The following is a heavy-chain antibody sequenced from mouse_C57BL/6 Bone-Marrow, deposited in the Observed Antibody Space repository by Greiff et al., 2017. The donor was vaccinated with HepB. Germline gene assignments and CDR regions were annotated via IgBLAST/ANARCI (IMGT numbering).Heavy chain of an antibody. D-gene: IGHD2-2*01. J-gene: IGHJ3*01. V-gene: IGHV14-2*01. CDR3: ARMVTTVSSFAY. CDR1: GFNIKNYY. Sequence: VQLKESGAELVKPGASVKLSCTASGFNIKNYYMHWVKQRTEQGLEWIGRIDPEDGETKYAPKFQGKATITADTSSNTAYLQLSSLTSEDTAVYYCARMVTTVSSFAYWGQGTLVTVSA. CDR2: IDPEDGET.